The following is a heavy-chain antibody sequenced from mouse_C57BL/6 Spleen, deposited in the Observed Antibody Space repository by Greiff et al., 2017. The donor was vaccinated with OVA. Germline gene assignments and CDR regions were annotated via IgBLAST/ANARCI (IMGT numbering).Heavy chain of an antibody. V-gene: IGHV1-15*01. Sequence: VHLVESGAELVRPGASVTLSCKASGYTFTDYEMHWVKQTPVHGLAWIGAIDPETGGTAYNQKFKGKAILTADKSSSTAYMELRSLTSEDSAVYYCTRGKLGRDWYFDVWGTGTTVTVSS. CDR2: IDPETGGT. J-gene: IGHJ1*03. D-gene: IGHD4-1*01. CDR1: GYTFTDYE. CDR3: TRGKLGRDWYFDV.